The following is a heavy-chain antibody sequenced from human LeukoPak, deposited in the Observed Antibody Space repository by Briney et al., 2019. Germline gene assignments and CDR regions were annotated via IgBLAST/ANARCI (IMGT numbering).Heavy chain of an antibody. D-gene: IGHD6-13*01. CDR1: GGTFSSYA. J-gene: IGHJ6*02. V-gene: IGHV1-69*13. Sequence: SVKVSCKASGGTFSSYAISWVRQAPGQGLEWMGGIIPIFGTANYAQKFQGRVTITADESTSTAYMELSSLRSEDTAVYYCAKEGSSSWSYYYYGMDVWGQGTTVTVSS. CDR3: AKEGSSSWSYYYYGMDV. CDR2: IIPIFGTA.